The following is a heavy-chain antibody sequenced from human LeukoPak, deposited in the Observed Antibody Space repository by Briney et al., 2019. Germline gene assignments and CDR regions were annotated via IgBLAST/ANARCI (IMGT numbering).Heavy chain of an antibody. CDR2: INPNSGGT. CDR3: TRAGRYCSSTSCSLPDY. D-gene: IGHD2-2*01. Sequence: ASVKVSCKASGYTFTGYYMHWVRQAPGQGLEWMGWINPNSGGTNYAQKFQGRVTMTRDTSISTAYMELSRLRSDDTAVYYCTRAGRYCSSTSCSLPDYWGQGTLVTVSS. V-gene: IGHV1-2*02. J-gene: IGHJ4*02. CDR1: GYTFTGYY.